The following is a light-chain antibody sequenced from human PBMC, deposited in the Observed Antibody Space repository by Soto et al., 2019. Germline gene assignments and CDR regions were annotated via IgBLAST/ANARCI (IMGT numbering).Light chain of an antibody. CDR1: QSVSSN. V-gene: IGKV3-15*01. CDR3: QQYNNWPPWT. CDR2: GAS. Sequence: ASQSVSSNLAWYQQKPGQAPRLLIYGASTRATGIPARFSGSGSGTEFTLTISSLQSEDFAVYYCQQYNNWPPWTFGQGTKVDIK. J-gene: IGKJ1*01.